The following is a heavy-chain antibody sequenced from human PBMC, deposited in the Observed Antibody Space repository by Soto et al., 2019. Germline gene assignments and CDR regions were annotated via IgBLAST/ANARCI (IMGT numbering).Heavy chain of an antibody. CDR1: GDSISTDY. Sequence: PSETLSLTCTVSGDSISTDYWSWIRQSPGKGLEWIGEINHSGSTNYNPSLKSRVTISVDTSKNQFSLKLTSVTAVDTAVYYCARDKITGLFDYWGQGTLVTVSS. J-gene: IGHJ4*02. D-gene: IGHD2-8*02. CDR3: ARDKITGLFDY. CDR2: INHSGST. V-gene: IGHV4-34*01.